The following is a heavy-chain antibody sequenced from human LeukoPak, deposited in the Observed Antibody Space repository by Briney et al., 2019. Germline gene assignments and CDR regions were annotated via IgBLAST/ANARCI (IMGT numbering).Heavy chain of an antibody. CDR1: GYTFTSYD. Sequence: ASVKVSCKASGYTFTSYDINWVRQATGQGLEWMGWMNPNSGNTGYAQKFQGRVTMTRNTSISTAYMELSSLRPEDTAVYYCAVMVRGVHQAFDYWGQGTLVTVSS. CDR3: AVMVRGVHQAFDY. D-gene: IGHD3-10*01. CDR2: MNPNSGNT. J-gene: IGHJ4*02. V-gene: IGHV1-8*01.